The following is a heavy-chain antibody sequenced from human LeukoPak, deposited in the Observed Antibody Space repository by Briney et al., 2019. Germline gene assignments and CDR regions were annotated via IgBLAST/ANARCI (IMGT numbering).Heavy chain of an antibody. CDR1: GYSFTIYW. CDR2: IYPGDSDT. Sequence: GESLKISCDGSGYSFTIYWIAWVRQMPGKGLEWMGIIYPGDSDTRYSPSFQGQVTISADKSISTAYLQWSSLKASDTAMYYCARRGGSGTSYYYYYMDVWGKGTTVTVSS. D-gene: IGHD3-10*01. J-gene: IGHJ6*03. V-gene: IGHV5-51*01. CDR3: ARRGGSGTSYYYYYMDV.